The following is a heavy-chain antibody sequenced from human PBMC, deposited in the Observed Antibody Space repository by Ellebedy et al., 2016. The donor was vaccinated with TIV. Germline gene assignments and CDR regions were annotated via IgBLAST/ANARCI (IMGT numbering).Heavy chain of an antibody. CDR1: GFTFDDYA. J-gene: IGHJ4*02. Sequence: GESLKISCAASGFTFDDYAMHWVRQAPGKGLEWVSLISGDGGSTYYADSVKGRFTISRDNSKNSLYLQMNSLRTEDTALYYCAKVNYYGSGSYNSGLDYWGQGTLVTVSS. D-gene: IGHD3-10*01. CDR2: ISGDGGST. CDR3: AKVNYYGSGSYNSGLDY. V-gene: IGHV3-43*02.